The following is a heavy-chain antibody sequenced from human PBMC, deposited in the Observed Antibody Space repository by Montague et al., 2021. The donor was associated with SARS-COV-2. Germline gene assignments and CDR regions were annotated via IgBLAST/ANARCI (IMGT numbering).Heavy chain of an antibody. CDR3: ARDLSGSQYLYYFDY. CDR1: GFTFSHYW. V-gene: IGHV3-7*01. J-gene: IGHJ4*02. CDR2: IQQDGSKK. Sequence: SLSLSCAASGFTFSHYWMSWVRQAPGKGLEWVANIQQDGSKKYYVDSVKGRFTISRDNAKKSLYLQMNSLRAEDTAVYYCARDLSGSQYLYYFDYWGQGTLVTVSS. D-gene: IGHD3-3*01.